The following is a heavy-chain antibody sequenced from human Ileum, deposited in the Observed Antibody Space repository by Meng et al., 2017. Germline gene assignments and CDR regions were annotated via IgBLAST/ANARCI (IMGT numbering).Heavy chain of an antibody. CDR2: AGT. CDR1: GGSVSTSDYQ. J-gene: IGHJ4*02. D-gene: IGHD7-27*01. V-gene: IGHV4-61*08. CDR3: ARDHWGSLDY. Sequence: QVPLQESGPGLVRPPETFSLICTVSGGSVSTSDYQWGWIRQPPGKGLEWIGYAGTNYNPSLKSRVTISVDTSKRQFSLKLTSVTAADTAVYYCARDHWGSLDYWGQGILVTVSS.